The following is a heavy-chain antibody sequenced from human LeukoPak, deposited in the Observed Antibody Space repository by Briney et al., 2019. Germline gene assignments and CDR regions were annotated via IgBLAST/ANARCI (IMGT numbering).Heavy chain of an antibody. Sequence: GGSLRLSCPASGFTFGSYGMHWVRQAPGKGLEWVAFIPYDGSNKYCADSVKGRFTISRDNSKNTLYLQMNSLRAEDTAVYYCAKDELGSSWYPVSCFDYWGQGTLVTVSS. CDR3: AKDELGSSWYPVSCFDY. D-gene: IGHD6-13*01. V-gene: IGHV3-30*02. CDR1: GFTFGSYG. J-gene: IGHJ4*02. CDR2: IPYDGSNK.